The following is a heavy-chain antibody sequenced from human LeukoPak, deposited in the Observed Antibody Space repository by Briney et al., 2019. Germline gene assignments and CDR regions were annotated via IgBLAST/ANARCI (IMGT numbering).Heavy chain of an antibody. J-gene: IGHJ4*02. CDR2: ISAYNGNT. V-gene: IGHV1-18*01. Sequence: ASVKVSCKASGYTFTSYGISWVRQAPGQGLEWMGWISAYNGNTNYAQKLQGRVTMTTDTSTRTAYMELRSLRSDDTAVYYCARDPYYDSSGYTYFDYWGQGTLVTVSS. CDR3: ARDPYYDSSGYTYFDY. CDR1: GYTFTSYG. D-gene: IGHD3-22*01.